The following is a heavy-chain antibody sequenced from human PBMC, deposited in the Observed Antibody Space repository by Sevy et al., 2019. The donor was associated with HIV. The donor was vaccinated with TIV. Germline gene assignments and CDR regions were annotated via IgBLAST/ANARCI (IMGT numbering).Heavy chain of an antibody. V-gene: IGHV3-23*01. CDR2: ISGSGNST. D-gene: IGHD4-17*01. CDR3: AKNSRAAVTTGLYY. CDR1: GFIFSSYA. J-gene: IGHJ4*02. Sequence: GGSRRLSCAASGFIFSSYAMSWVRQAPGKGLEWVSGISGSGNSTYYADSVKGRFTISRDNSKNTLYLQMNSLRAEDAAVYYCAKNSRAAVTTGLYYWGQGTLVTVSS.